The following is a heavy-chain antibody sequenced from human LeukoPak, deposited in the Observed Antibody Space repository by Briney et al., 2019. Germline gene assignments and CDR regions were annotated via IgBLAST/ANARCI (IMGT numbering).Heavy chain of an antibody. V-gene: IGHV1-18*01. CDR2: ISAYNGNT. CDR1: GDTFTSYG. Sequence: GASVKVSCKASGDTFTSYGISWVRQAPGQGLEWMVWISAYNGNTNYAQKLQGRVTMTTDTSTSTAYMELRSLRSDDTAAYYCARDLPVIIMTTVTTYWFDPWGQGTLVTVSS. CDR3: ARDLPVIIMTTVTTYWFDP. D-gene: IGHD4-17*01. J-gene: IGHJ5*02.